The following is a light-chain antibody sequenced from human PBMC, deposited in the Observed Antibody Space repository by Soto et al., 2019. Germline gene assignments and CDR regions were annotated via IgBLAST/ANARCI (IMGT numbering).Light chain of an antibody. CDR3: QQYGS. CDR2: GAS. J-gene: IGKJ3*01. V-gene: IGKV3-20*01. Sequence: EIVLTQSPGTLSLSPGERATLSCRASQSVSSSYLAWYQQKPGQAPRLLIYGASSRATGIPDRFSGSGSGTDFTVTISRLEAEAFAVYYCQQYGSFGPGTKVDSK. CDR1: QSVSSSY.